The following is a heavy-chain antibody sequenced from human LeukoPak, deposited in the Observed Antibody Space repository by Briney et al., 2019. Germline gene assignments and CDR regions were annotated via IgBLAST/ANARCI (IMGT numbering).Heavy chain of an antibody. CDR1: GYTFIYYV. J-gene: IGHJ5*01. Sequence: ASVKVSCKTSGYTFIYYVLSWVRPPPRQGLEWMGWINAYNGNTTAAHTFQGRATMTTDTSTSTAYMELTSLRPDDPAVYYCARGEQPSDSWGQGTLVSVSS. V-gene: IGHV1-18*01. D-gene: IGHD1-26*01. CDR2: INAYNGNT. CDR3: ARGEQPSDS.